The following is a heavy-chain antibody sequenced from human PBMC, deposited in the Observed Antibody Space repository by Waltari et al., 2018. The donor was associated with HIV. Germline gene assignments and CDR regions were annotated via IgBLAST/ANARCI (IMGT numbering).Heavy chain of an antibody. CDR2: IIPIFGTA. V-gene: IGHV1-69*13. J-gene: IGHJ4*02. CDR1: GGTFSRYA. D-gene: IGHD2-2*01. CDR3: ARNDWATRSLSPEGIWVLVY. Sequence: QVQLVQSGAEVKKPGSSVKVSCKASGGTFSRYALSWVRQAPVQWLGWMGGIIPIFGTANYAQKFQGRVTITADESTSTAYMELSSLRSEDTAVYYCARNDWATRSLSPEGIWVLVYWGQGTLVTVSS.